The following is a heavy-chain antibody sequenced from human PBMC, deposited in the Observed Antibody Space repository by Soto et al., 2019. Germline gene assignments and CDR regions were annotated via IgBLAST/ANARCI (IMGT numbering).Heavy chain of an antibody. Sequence: QVQLQESGPGLVKPSQTLSLTCTVSGGSISSGGYYWSWIRQHPGKGLEWIGYIYYSGSTYYNPSLKSRVTISVDTSKNPFSLKLSSVTAADTAVYYCARVVAIVGEMTTVTTGLVRDYGMDVWGQGTTVTVSS. J-gene: IGHJ6*02. V-gene: IGHV4-31*03. D-gene: IGHD4-17*01. CDR1: GGSISSGGYY. CDR3: ARVVAIVGEMTTVTTGLVRDYGMDV. CDR2: IYYSGST.